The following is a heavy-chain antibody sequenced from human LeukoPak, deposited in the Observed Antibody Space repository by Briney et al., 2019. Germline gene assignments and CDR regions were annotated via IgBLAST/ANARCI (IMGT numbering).Heavy chain of an antibody. J-gene: IGHJ4*02. Sequence: SVTVSFKASGGTFSNYAISWVRQAPGQGLEWMGGIIPIFGTANYAQKFQSRVTVTADESTSTAYMELSSLRSEDTAVYYCANQDDYGGNSYWGQGTLVTVSS. V-gene: IGHV1-69*01. D-gene: IGHD4-23*01. CDR1: GGTFSNYA. CDR2: IIPIFGTA. CDR3: ANQDDYGGNSY.